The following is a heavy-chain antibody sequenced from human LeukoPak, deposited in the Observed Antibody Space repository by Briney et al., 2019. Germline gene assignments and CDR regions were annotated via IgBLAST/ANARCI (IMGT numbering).Heavy chain of an antibody. D-gene: IGHD3-22*01. Sequence: PGGSLRLSCAASGFTFSSYGMHWVRQAPGKGLEWVAFIRYDGSNKYYADSVKGRFTISRDNSKNTLYLQMDSLKDEGMAMYYCAREGHSSGYCGAFDIWGPGTMVTVSS. CDR3: AREGHSSGYCGAFDI. CDR1: GFTFSSYG. J-gene: IGHJ3*02. CDR2: IRYDGSNK. V-gene: IGHV3-30*02.